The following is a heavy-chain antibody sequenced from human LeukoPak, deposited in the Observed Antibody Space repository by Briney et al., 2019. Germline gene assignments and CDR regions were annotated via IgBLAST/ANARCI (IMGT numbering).Heavy chain of an antibody. V-gene: IGHV4-59*01. D-gene: IGHD1-26*01. J-gene: IGHJ5*02. Sequence: SETLSLTCTVSGGSISSYYWSWIRQPPGKGLEWIGYIYYSGSTNYNPSLKCRVTISVDTSKNQFSLKLSSVTATDTAVYYCARDGVVGATMEYNWFDPWGQGTLVTVSS. CDR3: ARDGVVGATMEYNWFDP. CDR1: GGSISSYY. CDR2: IYYSGST.